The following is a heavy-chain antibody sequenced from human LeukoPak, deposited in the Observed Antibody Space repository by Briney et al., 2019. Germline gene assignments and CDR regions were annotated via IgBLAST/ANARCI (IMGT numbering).Heavy chain of an antibody. V-gene: IGHV3-21*01. Sequence: GGSLRLSCAASGFTFSSYSMNWVRQAPGKGLEWVSSISSSSSYIYYADSVKGRFTISRDNAKNSLHLQMSSLRAEDTAVYYCASEYYYDSSGYYYVSSYFDYWGQGTLVTVSS. D-gene: IGHD3-22*01. CDR1: GFTFSSYS. CDR3: ASEYYYDSSGYYYVSSYFDY. CDR2: ISSSSSYI. J-gene: IGHJ4*02.